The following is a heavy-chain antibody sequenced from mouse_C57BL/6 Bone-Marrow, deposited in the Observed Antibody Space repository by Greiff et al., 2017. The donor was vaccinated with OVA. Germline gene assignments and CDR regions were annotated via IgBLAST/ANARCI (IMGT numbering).Heavy chain of an antibody. D-gene: IGHD1-1*01. CDR3: TDGSSPNYFDY. J-gene: IGHJ2*01. V-gene: IGHV14-4*01. CDR2: IDPENGDT. Sequence: VQLQQSGAELVRPGASVKLSCTASGFNIKDDYMHWVKQRPEQGLEWIGWIDPENGDTEYASKFQGKATITADTSSNTAYLQLSSLTSEDTAVDYCTDGSSPNYFDYGGQGTTLTVSA. CDR1: GFNIKDDY.